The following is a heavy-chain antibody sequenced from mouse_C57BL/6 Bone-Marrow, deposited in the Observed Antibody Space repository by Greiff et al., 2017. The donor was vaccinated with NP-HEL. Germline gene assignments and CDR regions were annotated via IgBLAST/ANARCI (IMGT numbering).Heavy chain of an antibody. CDR1: GYTFTDYY. CDR2: IYPGSGNT. Sequence: QVQLQQSGAELVRPGASVKLSCKASGYTFTDYYINWVKQRPGQGLEWIARIYPGSGNTYYNEKFKGKATLTAEKSSSTAYMQLSSLTSEDSAVYFCARADTTVVNLYYMDYWGQGTSVTVSS. J-gene: IGHJ4*01. V-gene: IGHV1-76*01. CDR3: ARADTTVVNLYYMDY. D-gene: IGHD1-1*01.